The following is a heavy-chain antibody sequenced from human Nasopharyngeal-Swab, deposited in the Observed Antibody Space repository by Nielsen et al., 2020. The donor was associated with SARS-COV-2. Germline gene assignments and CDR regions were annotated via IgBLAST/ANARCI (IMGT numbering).Heavy chain of an antibody. D-gene: IGHD6-19*01. J-gene: IGHJ4*02. V-gene: IGHV4-34*01. Sequence: SETLSLTCAVYSGSFTDYYWTWIRQPPGKGMEWIVEIYHSGSTKYNPSLKSRVTISVDRSKNQFSLKLKSVTAADTAVYYCAKVGGAVAGWGQGTLVTVSS. CDR2: IYHSGST. CDR3: AKVGGAVAG. CDR1: SGSFTDYY.